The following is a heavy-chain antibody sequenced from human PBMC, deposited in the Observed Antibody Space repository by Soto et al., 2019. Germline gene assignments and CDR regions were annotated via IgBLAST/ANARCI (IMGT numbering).Heavy chain of an antibody. CDR3: ARDRPQYQLLDYGMDV. CDR2: IYYSGST. J-gene: IGHJ6*02. CDR1: GGSISSGGYY. D-gene: IGHD2-2*01. V-gene: IGHV4-31*03. Sequence: SETLSLTCTVSGGSISSGGYYWSWIRQHPGKGLEWIGYIYYSGSTYYNPSLKSRVTISVDTSKNQLSLKLSSVTAADTAVYYCARDRPQYQLLDYGMDVWGQGTTVTVSS.